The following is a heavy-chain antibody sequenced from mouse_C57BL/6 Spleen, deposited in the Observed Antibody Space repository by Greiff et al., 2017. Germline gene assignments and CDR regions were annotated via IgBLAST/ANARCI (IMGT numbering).Heavy chain of an antibody. CDR2: ISSGGDYI. CDR1: GFTFSSYA. Sequence: EVKLVESGEGLVKPGGSLKLSCAASGFTFSSYAMSWVRQTPETRLEWVAYISSGGDYIYYADTVKGRFTISRDNARNTLYLQMSSLKSEDTAMYYCTRDKGDDYYGTAFAYWGQGTLVTVSA. V-gene: IGHV5-9-1*02. D-gene: IGHD1-1*01. CDR3: TRDKGDDYYGTAFAY. J-gene: IGHJ3*01.